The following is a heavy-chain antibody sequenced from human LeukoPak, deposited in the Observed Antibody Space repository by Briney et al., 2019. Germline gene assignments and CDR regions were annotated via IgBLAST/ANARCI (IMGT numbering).Heavy chain of an antibody. Sequence: ASVKVSCKASGYTFTCYYMHWVRQAPGQGLEWMGWINPNSGGTNYAQKFQGWVTMTRDTSISTAYMELSRLRSDDTAVYYCARGIVVVPAAMLGYYYYYGMDVWGQGTTVTVSS. J-gene: IGHJ6*02. D-gene: IGHD2-2*01. CDR3: ARGIVVVPAAMLGYYYYYGMDV. CDR2: INPNSGGT. V-gene: IGHV1-2*04. CDR1: GYTFTCYY.